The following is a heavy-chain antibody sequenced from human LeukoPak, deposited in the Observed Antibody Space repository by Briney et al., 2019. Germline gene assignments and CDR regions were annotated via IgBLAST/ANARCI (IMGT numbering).Heavy chain of an antibody. CDR1: GFTFSSYD. V-gene: IGHV3-13*01. CDR2: IGTAGDT. CDR3: ARGSGDFWSGYYSFDY. D-gene: IGHD3-3*01. J-gene: IGHJ4*02. Sequence: GGSLRLSCAASGFTFSSYDMHWVRQATGKGLEWVSAIGTAGDTYYPGSVKGRFTISRENAKNSLYLQMNSLRARDTAVYYCARGSGDFWSGYYSFDYWGQGTLVTVSS.